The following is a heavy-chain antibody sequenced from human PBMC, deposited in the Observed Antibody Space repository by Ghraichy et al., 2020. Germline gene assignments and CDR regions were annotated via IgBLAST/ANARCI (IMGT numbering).Heavy chain of an antibody. D-gene: IGHD6-6*01. V-gene: IGHV3-11*01. J-gene: IGHJ4*02. CDR3: ARDPSSIAAREVDY. CDR1: GFTFSDYY. Sequence: GGSLRLSCAASGFTFSDYYMSWIRQAPGKGLEWVSYISSSGSTIYYADSVKCRFTISRDNAKNSLYLQMNSLRAEDTAVYYCARDPSSIAAREVDYWGQGTLVTVSS. CDR2: ISSSGSTI.